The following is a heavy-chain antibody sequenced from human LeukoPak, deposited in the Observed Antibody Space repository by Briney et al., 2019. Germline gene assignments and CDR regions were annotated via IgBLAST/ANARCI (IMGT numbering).Heavy chain of an antibody. CDR1: IGSLNTYF. J-gene: IGHJ4*02. V-gene: IGHV4-4*07. CDR2: VSDTGRA. CDR3: ARGKEMTRTSGYYSFDF. D-gene: IGHD3-9*01. Sequence: PSETLSLTCTVSIGSLNTYFWTWVRQPAGKGLEWIGRVSDTGRAYYNPSLKSRVTISLDTSKNQFSLKVTSVTAADTAVYYCARGKEMTRTSGYYSFDFWGQGTLVSVSS.